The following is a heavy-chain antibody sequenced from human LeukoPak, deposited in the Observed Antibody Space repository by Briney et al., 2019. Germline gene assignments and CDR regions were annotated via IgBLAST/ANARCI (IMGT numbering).Heavy chain of an antibody. CDR1: GYTFTGYY. V-gene: IGHV1-2*02. J-gene: IGHJ4*02. CDR2: INPNSGGT. CDR3: AREAKTTYYYDSSGYYYGAHFDY. Sequence: ASVKVSCKASGYTFTGYYMHWVRQAPGQGLEWMGWINPNSGGTNYAQKFQGRVTMTRDTSISTAYMQLSRLRPDDTAVYYCAREAKTTYYYDSSGYYYGAHFDYWGQGTLVTVSS. D-gene: IGHD3-22*01.